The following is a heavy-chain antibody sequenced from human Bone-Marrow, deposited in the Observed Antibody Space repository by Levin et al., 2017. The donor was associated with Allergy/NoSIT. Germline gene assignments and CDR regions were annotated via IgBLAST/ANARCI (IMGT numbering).Heavy chain of an antibody. D-gene: IGHD6-6*01. CDR3: AGSSSGTGQFDH. V-gene: IGHV1-69*06. CDR2: IVPIFGTT. CDR1: GGIFSTYV. J-gene: IGHJ4*02. Sequence: ASVKVSCKASGGIFSTYVISWVRQAPGQGLEWVGGIVPIFGTTHYAQKLQGRITITADKSTSTAYMELSRLRSEDTAVYYCAGSSSGTGQFDHWGQGTLVTVSS.